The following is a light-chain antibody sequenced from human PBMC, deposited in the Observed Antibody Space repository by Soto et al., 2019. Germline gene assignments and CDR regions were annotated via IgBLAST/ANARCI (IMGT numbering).Light chain of an antibody. J-gene: IGLJ1*01. CDR1: SSNIGGNS. Sequence: QSVLTQPPSVSAAQGQKVTISCSGSSSNIGGNSVSWYQPLPGAAPRLLIYDHNRRPSGIPARFSGSKSGTSATLGITGFQPGDEADYYCGTGCCSLSAYDFGSGTE. V-gene: IGLV1-51*01. CDR2: DHN. CDR3: GTGCCSLSAYD.